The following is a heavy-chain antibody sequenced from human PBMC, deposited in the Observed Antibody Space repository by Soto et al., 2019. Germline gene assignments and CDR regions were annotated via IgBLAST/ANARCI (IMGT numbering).Heavy chain of an antibody. CDR1: GYTFTGYY. CDR2: INPNSGGT. CDR3: ASRSSTSFRYYHYGMDV. V-gene: IGHV1-2*02. J-gene: IGHJ6*02. D-gene: IGHD2-2*01. Sequence: ASVKVSCKASGYTFTGYYMHWVRQAPGQGLEWMGWINPNSGGTNYAQKFQGRVTTTRDTSISTAYMELSRLRSDDTAVYYCASRSSTSFRYYHYGMDVWGQGTTVTVSS.